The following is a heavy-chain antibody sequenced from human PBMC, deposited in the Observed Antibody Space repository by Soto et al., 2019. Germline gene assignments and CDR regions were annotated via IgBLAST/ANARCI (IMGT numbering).Heavy chain of an antibody. J-gene: IGHJ4*02. Sequence: QVTLKESGPVLVKPTETLTQTCTVSGFSLSNARMGVSWIHQPPGKALEWLAHIFSNDEKSYSTSLKSRLTISKDTSKSQVVLTMTNLDPVDTAKYYCARIPYYDSSGLTFDYWGQGTLVTVSS. D-gene: IGHD3-22*01. CDR3: ARIPYYDSSGLTFDY. V-gene: IGHV2-26*01. CDR1: GFSLSNARMG. CDR2: IFSNDEK.